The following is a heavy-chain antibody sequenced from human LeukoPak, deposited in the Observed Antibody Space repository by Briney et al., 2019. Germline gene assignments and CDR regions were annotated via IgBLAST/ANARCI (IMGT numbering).Heavy chain of an antibody. CDR2: IYAGGST. Sequence: QSGGSLRLSCAASGFIVSSNYLSWVRQAPGKGLEWVSSIYAGGSTYYADSVKGRFIISRDNSKNTVYLPMNSLRVEDTAVHYCARSMATPYHFDYWGQGTLLTVSS. CDR1: GFIVSSNY. J-gene: IGHJ4*02. V-gene: IGHV3-53*01. D-gene: IGHD2-2*01. CDR3: ARSMATPYHFDY.